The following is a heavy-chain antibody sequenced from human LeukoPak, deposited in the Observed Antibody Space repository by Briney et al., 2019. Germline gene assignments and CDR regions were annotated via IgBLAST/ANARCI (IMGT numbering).Heavy chain of an antibody. J-gene: IGHJ4*02. Sequence: SETLSLTCTVSGGSMSSYYWSWIRQPPGKGLEWIGYIYYSGSTHYNPSLKSRVTISVDTSKNQFSLRLSSVTAADTAMYYCARREGYSSSPLGYWGQGTPVTVSS. CDR1: GGSMSSYY. CDR3: ARREGYSSSPLGY. D-gene: IGHD6-6*01. CDR2: IYYSGST. V-gene: IGHV4-59*08.